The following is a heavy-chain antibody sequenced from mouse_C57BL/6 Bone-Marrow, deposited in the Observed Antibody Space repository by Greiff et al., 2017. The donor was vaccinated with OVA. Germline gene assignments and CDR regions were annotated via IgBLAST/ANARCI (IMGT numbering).Heavy chain of an antibody. Sequence: QVQLKESGAVLARPGASVKMSCKASGYTFTSYTMHWVKQRPGQGLEWIGYINPSSGYTKYNQKFKDKATLTADKSSSTAYMQLSSLTSEDSAVYYCASTLWGYWGQGTTLTVSS. V-gene: IGHV1-4*01. J-gene: IGHJ2*01. CDR3: ASTLWGY. D-gene: IGHD4-1*01. CDR1: GYTFTSYT. CDR2: INPSSGYT.